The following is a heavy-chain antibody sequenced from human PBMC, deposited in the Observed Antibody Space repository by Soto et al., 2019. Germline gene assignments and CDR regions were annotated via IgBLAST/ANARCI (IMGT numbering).Heavy chain of an antibody. CDR3: ARGTVTGSEYNYYYYGMDV. Sequence: ASVKVSCKASGGTLSSYAIDWVRQAPGQGLEWMGGIIPLFGTTNYAQKLQGRVKLTADESTRTAYMELSTLTSEDTAVYYCARGTVTGSEYNYYYYGMDVWGQGTTVTVSS. CDR2: IIPLFGTT. V-gene: IGHV1-69*13. D-gene: IGHD1-1*01. CDR1: GGTLSSYA. J-gene: IGHJ6*02.